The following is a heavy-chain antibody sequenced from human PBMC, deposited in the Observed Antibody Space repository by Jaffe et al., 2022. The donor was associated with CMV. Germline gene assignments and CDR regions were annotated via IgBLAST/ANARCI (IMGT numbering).Heavy chain of an antibody. D-gene: IGHD6-13*01. J-gene: IGHJ4*02. CDR2: ISYDGSNK. Sequence: QVQLVESGGGVVQPGRSLRLSCAASGFTFSSYGMHWVRQAPGKGLEWVAVISYDGSNKYYADSVKGRFTISRDNSKNTLYLQMNSLRAEDTAVYYCAKGGVENSSWYYPYWGQGTLVTVSS. CDR1: GFTFSSYG. V-gene: IGHV3-30*18. CDR3: AKGGVENSSWYYPY.